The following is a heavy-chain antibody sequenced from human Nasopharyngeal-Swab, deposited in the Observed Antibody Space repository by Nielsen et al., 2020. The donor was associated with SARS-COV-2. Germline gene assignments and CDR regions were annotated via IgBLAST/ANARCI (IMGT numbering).Heavy chain of an antibody. J-gene: IGHJ6*03. V-gene: IGHV3-23*01. Sequence: GESLTISCAASGFTFSSYAMSWVRQAPGKGLEWVSAISGSGGSTYYADSVKGRFTISRDNSKNTLYLQMNSLRAEDTAVYYCAKDEPYYDSSGYNYYYYYYMDVWGKGTTVTVSS. D-gene: IGHD3-22*01. CDR1: GFTFSSYA. CDR3: AKDEPYYDSSGYNYYYYYYMDV. CDR2: ISGSGGST.